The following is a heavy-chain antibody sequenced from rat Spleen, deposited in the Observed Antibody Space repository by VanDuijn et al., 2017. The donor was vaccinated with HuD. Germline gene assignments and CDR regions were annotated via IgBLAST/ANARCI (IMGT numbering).Heavy chain of an antibody. CDR2: INYDGSST. CDR1: GFTFSDYY. CDR3: ARHGFDY. V-gene: IGHV5-22*01. Sequence: EVQLVESGGGLVQPGWSLKLSCAASGFTFSDYYMAWVRQAPKKGLAWVASINYDGSSTYYGDSVKGRFTNSRVNAKSTLYLQMNSLRSEDTATYYCARHGFDYWGQGVMVTVSS. J-gene: IGHJ2*01.